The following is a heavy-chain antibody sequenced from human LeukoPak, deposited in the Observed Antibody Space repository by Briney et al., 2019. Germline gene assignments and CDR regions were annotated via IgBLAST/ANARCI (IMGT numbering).Heavy chain of an antibody. CDR2: IYSGGST. D-gene: IGHD3-9*01. Sequence: GGSLRLSCAVSGFTVSSNYMSWVRQAPGKGLEWVSVIYSGGSTYYADSVKGRFTISRDNSKNTLYLQMNSLRAEDTAVYYCARGVAGLRYFDWLSRFDYWGQGTLVTVSS. J-gene: IGHJ4*02. V-gene: IGHV3-53*01. CDR1: GFTVSSNY. CDR3: ARGVAGLRYFDWLSRFDY.